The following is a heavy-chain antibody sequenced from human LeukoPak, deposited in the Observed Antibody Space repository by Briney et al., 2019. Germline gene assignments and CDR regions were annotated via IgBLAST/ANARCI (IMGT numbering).Heavy chain of an antibody. Sequence: GESLKISCKGSGYSFTSYWIGRVRPMAGEGLEWMGIIYPGDSDTRHSPSFQGPVTISADKSISTAYLQWSSLKASDTAMYYCAREDLAPHYGMDVWGQGTTVTVSS. V-gene: IGHV5-51*01. CDR3: AREDLAPHYGMDV. J-gene: IGHJ6*02. CDR1: GYSFTSYW. CDR2: IYPGDSDT.